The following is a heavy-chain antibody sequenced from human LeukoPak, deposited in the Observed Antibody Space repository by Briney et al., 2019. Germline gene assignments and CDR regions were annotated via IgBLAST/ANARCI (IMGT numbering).Heavy chain of an antibody. CDR3: ASRSDYSNYDY. Sequence: ASVKVSCKASGGTFSSYAISWVRQAPGQGLEWMGRIIPILGIANYAQKFQGRVTITADKSTSTASMELSSLRSEDTAVYYCASRSDYSNYDYWGQGTLVTVSS. CDR1: GGTFSSYA. J-gene: IGHJ4*02. CDR2: IIPILGIA. V-gene: IGHV1-69*04. D-gene: IGHD4-4*01.